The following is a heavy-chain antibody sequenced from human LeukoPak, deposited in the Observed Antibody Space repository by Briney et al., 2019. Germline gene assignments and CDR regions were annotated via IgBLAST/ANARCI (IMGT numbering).Heavy chain of an antibody. CDR1: GFTFSDCY. D-gene: IGHD5-12*01. V-gene: IGHV3-11*01. J-gene: IGHJ4*02. Sequence: GGSLRLSCAASGFTFSDCYMSWIRQAPGKGLEWVSYISSSGSTIYYADSVKGRFTISRDNAKNSLYLQMNSLRAEDTAVYYCARLHVDIVATTPDYWGQGTLVTVSS. CDR3: ARLHVDIVATTPDY. CDR2: ISSSGSTI.